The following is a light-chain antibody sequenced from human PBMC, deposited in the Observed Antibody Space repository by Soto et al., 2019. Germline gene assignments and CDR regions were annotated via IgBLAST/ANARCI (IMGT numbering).Light chain of an antibody. J-gene: IGKJ5*01. CDR2: AAS. Sequence: DIQMTQSPSSVSASVGDRVTITCRASQSISNYLNWYQQKPGKAPKLLIYAASHLQSGVPSRLSGSGSGTHFTLTISSLQPEDFATYYCQQLHGYPITLGQGTRLEIK. CDR1: QSISNY. CDR3: QQLHGYPIT. V-gene: IGKV1-9*01.